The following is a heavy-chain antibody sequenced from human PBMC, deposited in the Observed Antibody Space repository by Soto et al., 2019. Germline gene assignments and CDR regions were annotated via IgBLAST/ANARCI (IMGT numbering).Heavy chain of an antibody. D-gene: IGHD1-7*01. Sequence: SETLSLTCTVSGGSVSSYYWSWIRQPPGKGLEWIGYIYYSGSTNYNPSLKSRVTISVDTSKNQFSLKLSSVTAADTAVYYCARRARSNWNYDYFDYWGQGTLVTVSS. J-gene: IGHJ4*02. CDR2: IYYSGST. CDR3: ARRARSNWNYDYFDY. V-gene: IGHV4-59*08. CDR1: GGSVSSYY.